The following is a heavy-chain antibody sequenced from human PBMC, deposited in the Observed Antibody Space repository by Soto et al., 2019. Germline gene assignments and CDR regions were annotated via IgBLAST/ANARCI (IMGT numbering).Heavy chain of an antibody. Sequence: SVKVSCKASGGTFSSYAISWVRQAPGQGLEWMGGIIPIFGTANYAQKFQGRVTITADESASTAYMELSSLRSEDTAVYYCARDRGGEWELLNYYGMDVWGQGTTVTVSS. D-gene: IGHD1-26*01. J-gene: IGHJ6*02. CDR2: IIPIFGTA. CDR3: ARDRGGEWELLNYYGMDV. V-gene: IGHV1-69*13. CDR1: GGTFSSYA.